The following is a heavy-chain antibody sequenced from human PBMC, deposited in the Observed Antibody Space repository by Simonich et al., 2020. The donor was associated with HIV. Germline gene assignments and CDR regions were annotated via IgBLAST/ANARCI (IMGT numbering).Heavy chain of an antibody. CDR2: INPNSGGT. D-gene: IGHD4-17*01. J-gene: IGHJ2*01. CDR3: ARGTVTTYWYFDL. Sequence: GQGLEWMGRINPNSGGTNYAQKLQVRVTMTRDTSISTAYMELSRLRSDDTAVYYCARGTVTTYWYFDLWGRGTLVTVSS. V-gene: IGHV1-2*06.